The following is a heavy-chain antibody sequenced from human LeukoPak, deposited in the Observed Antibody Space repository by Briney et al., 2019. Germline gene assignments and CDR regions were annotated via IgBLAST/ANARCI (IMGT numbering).Heavy chain of an antibody. V-gene: IGHV3-74*01. CDR1: GFTFSSYW. CDR2: INSDGSST. D-gene: IGHD1-26*01. Sequence: PGGSLRLSCAASGFTFSSYWMHWVRQAPGKGLVWVSCINSDGSSTSYADSVKGRFTISRDNAKNTLYLQMNSLRAEDTAVYYCARAGLGSYLTLRLFIGNFFDYWGQGTLVTVSS. CDR3: ARAGLGSYLTLRLFIGNFFDY. J-gene: IGHJ4*02.